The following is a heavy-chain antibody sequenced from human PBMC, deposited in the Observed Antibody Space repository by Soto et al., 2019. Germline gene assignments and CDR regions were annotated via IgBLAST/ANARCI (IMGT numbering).Heavy chain of an antibody. CDR3: AHKRDVSRGFKS. J-gene: IGHJ5*01. V-gene: IGHV2-5*02. Sequence: QITLKESGPTLVKPTQTLTLTCTFSGFSFSINGVAVRWIRQPPGQALEWLALIYWDDDQRYNPSLKNRLTITKDTSRNQVVLTMTNMDPVDTATYYCAHKRDVSRGFKSWGQGTLVTVSS. CDR2: IYWDDDQ. CDR1: GFSFSINGVA.